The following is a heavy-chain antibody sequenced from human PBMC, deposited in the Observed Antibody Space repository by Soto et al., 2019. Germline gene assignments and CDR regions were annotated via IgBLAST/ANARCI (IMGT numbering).Heavy chain of an antibody. V-gene: IGHV4-59*01. CDR2: IYYSGST. CDR3: ARGLATMSRWFDP. J-gene: IGHJ5*02. CDR1: GGSISSYY. D-gene: IGHD5-12*01. Sequence: PSETLSLTCTVSGGSISSYYWSWIRQPPGKGLEWIGYIYYSGSTNYNPSLKSRVTISVDTSKNQFSLKLSSVTAADTAVYYCARGLATMSRWFDPWGQGTLLTVSS.